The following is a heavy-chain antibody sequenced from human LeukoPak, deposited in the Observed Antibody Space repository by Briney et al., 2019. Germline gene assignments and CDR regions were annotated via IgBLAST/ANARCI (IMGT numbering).Heavy chain of an antibody. CDR1: GFTFSSYS. CDR3: ARVGAVAGTPLLFDY. CDR2: ISSSSNYI. D-gene: IGHD6-19*01. J-gene: IGHJ4*02. V-gene: IGHV3-21*01. Sequence: PGGSLRLSCAASGFTFSSYSMNWVRQAPGKGLEWVSSISSSSNYIYYADSVKGRFTISRDNAKNSLYLQMNSLRAEDTAVYYCARVGAVAGTPLLFDYWGQGTLVTVSS.